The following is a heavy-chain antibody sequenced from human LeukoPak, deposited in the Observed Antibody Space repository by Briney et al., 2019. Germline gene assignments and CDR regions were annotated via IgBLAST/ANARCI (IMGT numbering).Heavy chain of an antibody. CDR1: GYTFTSYG. CDR3: SRDLSSRLVPEAFDL. V-gene: IGHV1-18*01. D-gene: IGHD3-16*02. CDR2: ISAYNGNT. Sequence: RASVKVSCKASGYTFTSYGISWVRKAPGQGLEWMGWISAYNGNTNYAQKLQGRVTMTTDTSTSTAYMELRSLRCDDTTVCYLSRDLSSRLVPEAFDLGGEGTMVTVSS. J-gene: IGHJ3*01.